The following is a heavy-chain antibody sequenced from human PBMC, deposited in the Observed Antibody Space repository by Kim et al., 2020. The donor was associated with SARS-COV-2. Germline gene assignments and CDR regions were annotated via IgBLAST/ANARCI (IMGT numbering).Heavy chain of an antibody. J-gene: IGHJ4*02. V-gene: IGHV3-30*04. CDR1: GFTFSSYA. Sequence: GGSLRLSCVASGFTFSSYAMHWVRQAPGKGLEWVAVISYDGSNKYYADSVKGRFTISRDNSKNTLYLQMNSLRAEDTAVYYCARDLKTAVGVFDYWGQGTLVTVSS. CDR3: ARDLKTAVGVFDY. D-gene: IGHD1-26*01. CDR2: ISYDGSNK.